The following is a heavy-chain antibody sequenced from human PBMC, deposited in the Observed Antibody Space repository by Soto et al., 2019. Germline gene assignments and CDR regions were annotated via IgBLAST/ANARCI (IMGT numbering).Heavy chain of an antibody. CDR2: INANSGGT. V-gene: IGHV1-2*02. CDR3: ASGGSSNWPDF. J-gene: IGHJ4*02. Sequence: ASVKVSCKASGYTFTDYYMHWVRQAPGQGLEWMGWINANSGGTNYPQKFQGRVTMTRDTSISTAYVELSSLRSDDTAVYYCASGGSSNWPDFWGQGTLVTVSS. D-gene: IGHD6-13*01. CDR1: GYTFTDYY.